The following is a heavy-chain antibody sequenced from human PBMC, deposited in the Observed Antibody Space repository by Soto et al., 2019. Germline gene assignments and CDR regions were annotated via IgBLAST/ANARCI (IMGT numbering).Heavy chain of an antibody. CDR2: INAGNGNT. V-gene: IGHV1-3*05. J-gene: IGHJ4*02. CDR1: GYTFTTYV. Sequence: QVRLVQSGAEEKKPGASVKVSCKASGYTFTTYVIHWVRQAPGQRLEWMGWINAGNGNTRYSRNFQXXVXLXXDTSARTAYLELSSLKYEDTAVYYCARIVHRDFDYWGQGTLVSVSS. D-gene: IGHD6-6*01. CDR3: ARIVHRDFDY.